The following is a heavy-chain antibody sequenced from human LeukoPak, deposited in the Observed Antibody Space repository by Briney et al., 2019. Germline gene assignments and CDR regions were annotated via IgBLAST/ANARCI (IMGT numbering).Heavy chain of an antibody. Sequence: GESLKISCKGSGYRFTSSWIGWVRQVPGKGLEWMGIIYPGDSDTKYSPSFQGQVTISADKSITTAYLQWSSLKASDTAMYYCARRNYYDSSGYSDYWGQGTLVTVSS. J-gene: IGHJ4*02. D-gene: IGHD3-22*01. V-gene: IGHV5-51*01. CDR1: GYRFTSSW. CDR3: ARRNYYDSSGYSDY. CDR2: IYPGDSDT.